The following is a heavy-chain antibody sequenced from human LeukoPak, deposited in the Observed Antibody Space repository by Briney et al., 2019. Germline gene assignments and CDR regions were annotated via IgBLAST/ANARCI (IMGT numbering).Heavy chain of an antibody. V-gene: IGHV3-74*01. D-gene: IGHD6-13*01. Sequence: GGSLRLSCAASGFTFSSYWMNWVRQAPEKGLVWVSRINPDGGSTSYADSVKGRFTISRDNAKKTLFLQMNSLRAEDTAVYYCATPYTSSYSGFDYWGQGTLVAVSS. CDR3: ATPYTSSYSGFDY. J-gene: IGHJ4*02. CDR2: INPDGGST. CDR1: GFTFSSYW.